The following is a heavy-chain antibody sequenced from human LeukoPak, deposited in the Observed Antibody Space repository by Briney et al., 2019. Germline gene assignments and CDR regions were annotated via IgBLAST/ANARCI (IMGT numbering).Heavy chain of an antibody. CDR3: ARDRNGDFGSTYFTGYFDY. J-gene: IGHJ4*02. D-gene: IGHD3-3*01. CDR1: GFTFSDYY. V-gene: IGHV3-11*04. Sequence: GGSLRLSCAASGFTFSDYYMSWIRQAPGKGLEWVSYISSSGSTIYYADSVKGRFTISRDNAKNSLSLQMNSLRAEDTSVYYCARDRNGDFGSTYFTGYFDYWGQGTLVPVS. CDR2: ISSSGSTI.